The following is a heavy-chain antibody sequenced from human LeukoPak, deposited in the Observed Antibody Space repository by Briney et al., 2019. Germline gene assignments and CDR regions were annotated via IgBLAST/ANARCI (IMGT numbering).Heavy chain of an antibody. CDR1: GGSISSYY. CDR2: IYYSGST. V-gene: IGHV4-59*08. Sequence: SETLSLTCTVSGGSISSYYWSWIRQPPGKGLEWIGYIYYSGSTNYNPSLKGRVTMSVDLSRNQFSLKLTSVTAADTAVYYCARHFNSGTFPLDYWGQGTLVTVSS. J-gene: IGHJ4*02. CDR3: ARHFNSGTFPLDY. D-gene: IGHD3-10*01.